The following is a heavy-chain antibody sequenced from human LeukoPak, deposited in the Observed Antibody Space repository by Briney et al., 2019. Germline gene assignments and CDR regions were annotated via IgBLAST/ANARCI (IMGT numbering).Heavy chain of an antibody. CDR3: ARSSDYQGSERALGHY. CDR2: IYSSGTT. J-gene: IGHJ4*02. Sequence: SETLSLTCIVSGGSISSNSHYWGWIRQPPGKGLEWIGSIYSSGTTYYNPSLRSRLTISADTSKNLFSLKLGSVAAADTAVYYCARSSDYQGSERALGHYWGQGTLVTVSS. D-gene: IGHD3-10*01. CDR1: GGSISSNSHY. V-gene: IGHV4-39*01.